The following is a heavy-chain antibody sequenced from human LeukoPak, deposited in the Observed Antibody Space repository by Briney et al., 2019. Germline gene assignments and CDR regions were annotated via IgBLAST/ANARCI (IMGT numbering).Heavy chain of an antibody. CDR2: IRQDRSIT. CDR1: GFIFSTYG. J-gene: IGHJ4*02. CDR3: AKDGLADLHY. V-gene: IGHV3-30*02. D-gene: IGHD3-16*01. Sequence: GGSLRLSCAASGFIFSTYGMYCVRHAPGKGLELVAFIRQDRSITNYADSVKGRSPNSRDNSKNTLYLQRNSRRAQDTTVYNCAKDGLADLHYWGRGTLVTVSS.